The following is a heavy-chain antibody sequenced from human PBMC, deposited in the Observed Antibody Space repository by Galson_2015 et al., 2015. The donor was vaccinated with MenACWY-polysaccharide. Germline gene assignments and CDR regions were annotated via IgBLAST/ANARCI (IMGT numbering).Heavy chain of an antibody. CDR2: IKQDGSEK. CDR3: ARERWVRGVFFDQ. Sequence: LRLSCAASGFTFSNFWMSWVRQAPGKELEWVASIKQDGSEKYLVDSVKGRFTISRGNAENSLFLQMNSLRAEHTAVYYCARERWVRGVFFDQWGQGTLVTVSS. J-gene: IGHJ4*02. V-gene: IGHV3-7*01. CDR1: GFTFSNFW. D-gene: IGHD3-10*01.